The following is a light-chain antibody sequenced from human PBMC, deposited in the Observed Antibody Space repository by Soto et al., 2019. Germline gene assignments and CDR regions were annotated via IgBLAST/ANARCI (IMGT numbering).Light chain of an antibody. Sequence: DIVMTQSPDSLAVSLGERATINCKSSQSVLYNSSNKNYLAWYQQKPGQPPKLLIYWASTREFGVPDRFSGSGSGTDFTLTISSLQAEDVAVYYCQQYSSTPLTFGQGTKVEIK. J-gene: IGKJ1*01. V-gene: IGKV4-1*01. CDR1: QSVLYNSSNKNY. CDR2: WAS. CDR3: QQYSSTPLT.